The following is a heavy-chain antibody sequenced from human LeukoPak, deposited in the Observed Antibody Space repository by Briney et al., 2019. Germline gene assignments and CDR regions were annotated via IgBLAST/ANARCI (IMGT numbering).Heavy chain of an antibody. V-gene: IGHV1-69*06. CDR1: GGTFISYA. J-gene: IGHJ6*03. CDR2: IIPIFGTA. D-gene: IGHD2-15*01. CDR3: ARGECGGSCYPISRYYYYYMDV. Sequence: GSSVKVSCKASGGTFISYAISWVRQAPGQGLEWMGGIIPIFGTANYAQKFQGRVTITADKSTSTAYMELSSLRSEDTAVYYCARGECGGSCYPISRYYYYYMDVWGKGTTVTISS.